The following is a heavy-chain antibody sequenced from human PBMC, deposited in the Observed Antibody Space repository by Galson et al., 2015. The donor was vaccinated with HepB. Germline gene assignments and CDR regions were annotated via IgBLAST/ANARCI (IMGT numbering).Heavy chain of an antibody. CDR3: ARVLGYNTGWYAFDM. V-gene: IGHV2-70*04. J-gene: IGHJ3*02. CDR2: IDWDGGT. CDR1: GFSLSTSGMR. D-gene: IGHD6-19*01. Sequence: PALVQPTQTLTLTCTFSGFSLSTSGMRMSWLRQPPGKALEWLARIDWDGGTIYSASLKARLTISQGPSKNQGGLTMTNMDPFDTATYYCARVLGYNTGWYAFDMWGQGTVVTVSP.